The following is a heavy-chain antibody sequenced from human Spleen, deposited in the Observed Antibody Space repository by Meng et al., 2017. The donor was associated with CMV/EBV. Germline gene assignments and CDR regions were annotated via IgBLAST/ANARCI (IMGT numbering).Heavy chain of an antibody. J-gene: IGHJ4*02. CDR3: ARGQSTHTRRSGYDNDY. CDR1: GGSFSGYY. V-gene: IGHV4-34*01. D-gene: IGHD3-3*01. Sequence: QGLLQQWGAVLLKPSEARSLTCGVYGGSFSGYYWSWIRQPPGKGLEWIGEINHSGSTNYNPSLKSRVTISVDTSKNQFSLKLSSVTAADTAVYYCARGQSTHTRRSGYDNDYWGQGTLVTVSS. CDR2: INHSGST.